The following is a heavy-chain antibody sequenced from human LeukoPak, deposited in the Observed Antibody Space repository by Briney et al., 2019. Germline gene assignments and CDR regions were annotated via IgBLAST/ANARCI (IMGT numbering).Heavy chain of an antibody. Sequence: SVKVSCTASGGTFSSYAISWVRQAPGQGLEWMGGIIPIFGTANYAQKFQGRVTITADESTSTAYMELSSLRSEDTAVYYCARDFDPVRGPDPSNWFDPWGQGTLVTVSS. CDR3: ARDFDPVRGPDPSNWFDP. CDR1: GGTFSSYA. CDR2: IIPIFGTA. D-gene: IGHD3-10*01. V-gene: IGHV1-69*13. J-gene: IGHJ5*02.